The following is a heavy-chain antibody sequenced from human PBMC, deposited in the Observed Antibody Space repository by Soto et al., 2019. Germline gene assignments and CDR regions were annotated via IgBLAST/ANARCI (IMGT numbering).Heavy chain of an antibody. J-gene: IGHJ4*02. Sequence: ASVKVSCKASGYTFTSYCISWVRQAPGQGLEGMGWINAYNGNTNYAQKLQGRVTMTTDTSTSTADMELRSLRSDDPAVYYCATNVGYGLIESCGQGTLVTVSS. D-gene: IGHD5-18*01. CDR3: ATNVGYGLIES. CDR2: INAYNGNT. V-gene: IGHV1-18*01. CDR1: GYTFTSYC.